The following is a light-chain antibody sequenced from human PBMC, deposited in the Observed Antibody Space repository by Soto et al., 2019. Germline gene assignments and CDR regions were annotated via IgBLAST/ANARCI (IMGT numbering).Light chain of an antibody. J-gene: IGLJ1*01. CDR1: SSDVGGYNY. Sequence: QSVLTQPASVSGSPGQSITISCTGTSSDVGGYNYVSWYQQHPGKAPKLMIYEVSNRPSGVSNRFSGSKSGNTASLTISGLQAEDEADYYCSSYTSSSYYVFVSGTKV. V-gene: IGLV2-14*01. CDR2: EVS. CDR3: SSYTSSSYYV.